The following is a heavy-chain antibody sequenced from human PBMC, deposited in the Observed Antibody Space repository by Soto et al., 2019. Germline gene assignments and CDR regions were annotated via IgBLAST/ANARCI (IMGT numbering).Heavy chain of an antibody. CDR2: ISGSGGPT. J-gene: IGHJ4*02. Sequence: EVQLLESGGALVQPGGSLGVSCAASGFTFNRYAMSWVRQAPGKGLEWVSAISGSGGPTYYADSVKGRFTISRDNSKNTLYLQMNSLRAEDTAVYYCAKLPGKYCSGGSCYFGYWGQGTLVIVSS. CDR3: AKLPGKYCSGGSCYFGY. D-gene: IGHD2-15*01. CDR1: GFTFNRYA. V-gene: IGHV3-23*01.